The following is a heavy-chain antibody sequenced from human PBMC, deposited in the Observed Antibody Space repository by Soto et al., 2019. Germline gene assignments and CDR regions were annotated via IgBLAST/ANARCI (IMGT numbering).Heavy chain of an antibody. CDR3: AAFYGGNWFDP. D-gene: IGHD4-17*01. CDR2: ISSSSSYI. V-gene: IGHV3-21*01. Sequence: GGSLRLSCAASGFTFSSYSMNWVRQAPGKGLEWVSSISSSSSYIYYADSVKGRFTISRDNAKNSLYLQMNSLRAEDTAVYYCAAFYGGNWFDPWGQGTLVTVSS. J-gene: IGHJ5*02. CDR1: GFTFSSYS.